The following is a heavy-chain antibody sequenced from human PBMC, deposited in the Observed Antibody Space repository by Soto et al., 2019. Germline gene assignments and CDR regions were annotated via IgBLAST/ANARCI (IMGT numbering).Heavy chain of an antibody. V-gene: IGHV4-39*01. Sequence: HLQLQESGPGLVKPSETLSLTCTVSGDSISNSNYYWGWIRQPPGKGLEWIANIYYSGITYCNPSLKSRVAISVDTSKNQFSLKLSSVTAADTAIYYCARSNSGYYKWFDPRGQGTLVTVSS. CDR1: GDSISNSNYY. J-gene: IGHJ5*02. CDR3: ARSNSGYYKWFDP. CDR2: IYYSGIT. D-gene: IGHD3-22*01.